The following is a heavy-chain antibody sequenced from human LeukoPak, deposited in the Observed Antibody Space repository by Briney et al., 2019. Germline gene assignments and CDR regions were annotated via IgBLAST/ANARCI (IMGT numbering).Heavy chain of an antibody. V-gene: IGHV1-18*01. CDR3: AREKGGPGYYYLDY. D-gene: IGHD3-22*01. J-gene: IGHJ4*02. CDR1: GYTFTSCG. Sequence: ASVKVSYKASGYTFTSCGISWVRQAPGQGLEWMGWISAYNGNTNYAQKLQGRVTMTTDTSTSTAYMELRSLRSDDTAVYYCAREKGGPGYYYLDYWGQGTLVTVSS. CDR2: ISAYNGNT.